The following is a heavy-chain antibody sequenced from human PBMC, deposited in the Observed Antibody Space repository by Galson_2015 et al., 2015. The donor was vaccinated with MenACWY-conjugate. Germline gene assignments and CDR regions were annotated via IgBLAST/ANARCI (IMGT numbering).Heavy chain of an antibody. J-gene: IGHJ4*02. D-gene: IGHD7-27*01. CDR3: ARRTDWGTDQRPDLDF. Sequence: SLRLSCAASGFTFINYAVAWVRQPPGKGLEWVSAISSSGSNTYYADSARGRFAISRDNSKNTVYLHLSSLRAEDTAIYFRARRTDWGTDQRPDLDFWGQGTLVTVSS. CDR1: GFTFINYA. CDR2: ISSSGSNT. V-gene: IGHV3-23*01.